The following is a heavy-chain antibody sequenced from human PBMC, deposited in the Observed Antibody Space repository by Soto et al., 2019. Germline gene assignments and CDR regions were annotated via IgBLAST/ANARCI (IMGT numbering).Heavy chain of an antibody. CDR2: IIPLLNTP. V-gene: IGHV1-69*06. J-gene: IGHJ5*02. CDR1: GDTFSSDA. CDR3: ARELELRTPTDWFDL. D-gene: IGHD1-7*01. Sequence: QVQLTQSGAEVRKPGSSVTVSCRASGDTFSSDAISWVRQAPGHGLEWMGGIIPLLNTPNYARKFRGRLTITADKSTNTAYMELSRLTSDDSAIYYCARELELRTPTDWFDLWGPGTLVTVSS.